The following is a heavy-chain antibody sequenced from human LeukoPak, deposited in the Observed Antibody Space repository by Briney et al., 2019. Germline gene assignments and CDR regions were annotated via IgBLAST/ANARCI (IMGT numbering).Heavy chain of an antibody. CDR1: GFTFSNYA. D-gene: IGHD3-10*01. CDR2: ISDSGNT. CDR3: AKDDFLWFGELLRYYYYGMDV. V-gene: IGHV3-23*01. Sequence: GGSLRLSCAASGFTFSNYAMSWVRQAPGKGLEWVSAISDSGNTYYADSVKGRFTISRDNSKNTLYLQMNSLRAEDTAVYYCAKDDFLWFGELLRYYYYGMDVWGQGTTVTVSS. J-gene: IGHJ6*02.